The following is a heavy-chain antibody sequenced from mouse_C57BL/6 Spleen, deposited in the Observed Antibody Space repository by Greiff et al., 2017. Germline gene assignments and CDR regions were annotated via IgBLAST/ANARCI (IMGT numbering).Heavy chain of an antibody. CDR2: INPNYGTT. V-gene: IGHV1-39*01. J-gene: IGHJ2*01. CDR1: GYSFTDYN. CDR3: ARSGYYGSSYYFDY. D-gene: IGHD1-1*01. Sequence: LQESGPELVKPGASVKISCKASGYSFTDYNMNWVKQSNGKSLEWIGVINPNYGTTSYNQKFKGKATLTVDQSSSTAYMQLNSLTSEDSAVYYCARSGYYGSSYYFDYWGQGTTLTVSS.